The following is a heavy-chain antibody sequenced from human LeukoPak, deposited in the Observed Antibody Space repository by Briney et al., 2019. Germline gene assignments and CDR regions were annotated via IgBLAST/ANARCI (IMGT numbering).Heavy chain of an antibody. Sequence: SVKVSCTASGGTFSSYAISWVRQAPGQGLEWMGGIIPIFGTANYAQKFQGRVTITADESTSTAYMELNSLRSEDTAVYYGARSLGGNSDWFDPWGQGTLVTVSS. CDR1: GGTFSSYA. V-gene: IGHV1-69*01. D-gene: IGHD4-23*01. J-gene: IGHJ5*02. CDR3: ARSLGGNSDWFDP. CDR2: IIPIFGTA.